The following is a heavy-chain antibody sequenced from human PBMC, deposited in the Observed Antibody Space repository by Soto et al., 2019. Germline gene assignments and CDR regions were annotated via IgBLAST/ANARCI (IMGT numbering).Heavy chain of an antibody. CDR2: INHSGGT. CDR1: GGSFSGHF. CDR3: ARGSAGRGYYYSGMDV. J-gene: IGHJ6*02. Sequence: PSETLSLTCTVHGGSFSGHFGSWIRQPPGKGLEWIGEINHSGGTNYNPSLKSRVTISVDTSQNQFSLKLSSVTAADTAVYYCARGSAGRGYYYSGMDVWGPGTTVTVYS. V-gene: IGHV4-34*01.